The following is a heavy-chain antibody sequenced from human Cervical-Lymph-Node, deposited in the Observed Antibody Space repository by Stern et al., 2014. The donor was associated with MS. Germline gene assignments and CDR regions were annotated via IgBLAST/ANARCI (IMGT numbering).Heavy chain of an antibody. J-gene: IGHJ6*02. CDR3: ARMPIEYSSSPYGMDV. V-gene: IGHV2-70*01. CDR1: GFSLSTSGMC. D-gene: IGHD6-6*01. CDR2: IDWDDDK. Sequence: QVTLKESGPALVKPTQTLTLTCTFSGFSLSTSGMCVSWIRQPPGKALEWLALIDWDDDKYYSTSLKTRLTISKDTSKNQVVLTMTNMDPVDTATYYCARMPIEYSSSPYGMDVWGQGTTVTVSS.